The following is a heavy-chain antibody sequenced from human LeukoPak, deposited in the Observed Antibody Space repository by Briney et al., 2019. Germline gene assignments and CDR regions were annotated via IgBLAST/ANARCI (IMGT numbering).Heavy chain of an antibody. CDR3: ALHPGGDDEVLDY. CDR2: IKQDGSEK. D-gene: IGHD3-10*01. Sequence: GGSLRLSCAASGFTVSSYWMSWVRQAPGKGLEWVANIKQDGSEKYYVDSVKGRFTISRDNAKNSLYLQMNSLRAEDTAVYYCALHPGGDDEVLDYWGQGTLVTVSS. V-gene: IGHV3-7*01. CDR1: GFTVSSYW. J-gene: IGHJ4*02.